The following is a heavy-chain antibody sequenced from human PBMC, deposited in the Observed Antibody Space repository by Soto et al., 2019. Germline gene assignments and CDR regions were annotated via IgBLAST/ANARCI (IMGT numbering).Heavy chain of an antibody. CDR2: IKEDGSEK. CDR1: GFTFSDYW. Sequence: EVQLVESGGGLVQPGGSLRLSCAASGFTFSDYWMSWVHQAPGKGLEWVANIKEDGSEKYYVDSVKGRFTISRDSAKNSLYLQMNSLRAEDTAVYYCARDSHWGQGTLVSVSS. CDR3: ARDSH. V-gene: IGHV3-7*05. J-gene: IGHJ4*02.